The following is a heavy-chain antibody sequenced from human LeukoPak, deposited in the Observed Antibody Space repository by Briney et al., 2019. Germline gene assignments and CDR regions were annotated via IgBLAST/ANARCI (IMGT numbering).Heavy chain of an antibody. CDR3: ARGQAVAAENYFDY. J-gene: IGHJ4*02. CDR1: GGSIISGTYY. Sequence: PSQTLSLTCTVSGGSIISGTYYWSWIRQPAGKGLEWIGRIFPSGTTNYNPSLKSRVTISIDTSKNQFSLKLTSVTAADTAVYYCARGQAVAAENYFDYWGQGTLVTVSS. CDR2: IFPSGTT. D-gene: IGHD6-25*01. V-gene: IGHV4-61*02.